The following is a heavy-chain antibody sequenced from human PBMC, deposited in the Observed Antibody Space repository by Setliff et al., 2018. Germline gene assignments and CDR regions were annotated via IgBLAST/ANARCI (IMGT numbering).Heavy chain of an antibody. D-gene: IGHD2-8*02. Sequence: GASVTVSCKASGYSFSSNAFHWVRQAPGQTLEWMGWIHAGSSNTLYSQRFQDRITISRDTSATTVHMELSSLRSDDTAVYYCARMSTSGPHYDYWGQGTLVTVSS. J-gene: IGHJ4*02. CDR1: GYSFSSNA. V-gene: IGHV1-3*01. CDR2: IHAGSSNT. CDR3: ARMSTSGPHYDY.